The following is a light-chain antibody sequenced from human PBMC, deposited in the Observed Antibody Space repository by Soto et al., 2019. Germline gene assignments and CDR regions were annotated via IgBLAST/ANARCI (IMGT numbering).Light chain of an antibody. J-gene: IGKJ1*01. CDR1: QSISNR. V-gene: IGKV1-5*03. CDR2: KAS. Sequence: DIQMTQSPSTLSASVGDRVTNTCRASQSISNRLAWYQQKPGKAPKLLIYKASSLEKGVPSRFSGSGSGTEFTLTISSLQPDDFATYYCQLYNTYTRTFGQGTKVEIK. CDR3: QLYNTYTRT.